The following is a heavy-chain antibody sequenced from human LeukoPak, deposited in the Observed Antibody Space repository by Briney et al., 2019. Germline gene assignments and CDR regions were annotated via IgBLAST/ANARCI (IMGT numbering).Heavy chain of an antibody. D-gene: IGHD1-14*01. CDR1: GFTFSSYG. V-gene: IGHV3-30*02. CDR3: AKTGFQWGYYFYYMDV. Sequence: GGSLRLSCAASGFTFSSYGMHWVRQAPGKGLEWVAFIRYDGSNKYYADSVKGRFTISRDNSKNTLYLQMNSLRAEDTAVYYCAKTGFQWGYYFYYMDVWGKGTTVTASS. J-gene: IGHJ6*03. CDR2: IRYDGSNK.